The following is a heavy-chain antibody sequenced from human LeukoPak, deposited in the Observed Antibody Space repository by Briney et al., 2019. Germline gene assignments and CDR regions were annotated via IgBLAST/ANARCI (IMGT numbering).Heavy chain of an antibody. D-gene: IGHD3-3*01. Sequence: GGSLRLSCAASGFTFSSYRMSWVRQAPGKGLEWVANIKQDGSEKYYVDSVKGRFTISRDNAKNSLYLQMNSLRAEDTAVYYCAREKALRFLEWPDYGMDVWGQGTTVTVSS. V-gene: IGHV3-7*01. CDR1: GFTFSSYR. J-gene: IGHJ6*02. CDR3: AREKALRFLEWPDYGMDV. CDR2: IKQDGSEK.